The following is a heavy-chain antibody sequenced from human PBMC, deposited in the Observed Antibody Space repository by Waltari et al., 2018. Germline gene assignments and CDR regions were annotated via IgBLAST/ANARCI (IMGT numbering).Heavy chain of an antibody. CDR3: ARRFEYSYDSSGYNYYFDY. Sequence: EVQLVQSGAEVKKPGESLKISCKGSGYSFTSYWIGLVRQMPGKGLEWMGIIYPGDSDTRYSPSFQGQVTISADKSISTAYLQWSSLKASDTAMYYCARRFEYSYDSSGYNYYFDYWGQGTLVTVSS. CDR2: IYPGDSDT. V-gene: IGHV5-51*01. D-gene: IGHD3-22*01. CDR1: GYSFTSYW. J-gene: IGHJ4*02.